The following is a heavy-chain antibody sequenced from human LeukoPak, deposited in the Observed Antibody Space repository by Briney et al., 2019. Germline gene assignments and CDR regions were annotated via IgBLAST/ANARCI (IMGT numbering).Heavy chain of an antibody. Sequence: GRSLRLTCAASGFIFGAYALHWVRQAPGKGLEWVAVISYDGSNKYYVDSVKGRITISRDKSKNTVYLQMNSLRVEDTAVYYCARDAGTDGTYFDYWGQGTLVTVSS. J-gene: IGHJ4*02. V-gene: IGHV3-30*04. CDR3: ARDAGTDGTYFDY. CDR2: ISYDGSNK. CDR1: GFIFGAYA. D-gene: IGHD1-1*01.